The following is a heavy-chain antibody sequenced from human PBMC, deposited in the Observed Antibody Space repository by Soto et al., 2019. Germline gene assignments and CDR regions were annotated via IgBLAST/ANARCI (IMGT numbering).Heavy chain of an antibody. J-gene: IGHJ6*02. D-gene: IGHD3-16*01. CDR3: ARVGDRYYYGMDV. CDR2: ISWNSGSI. V-gene: IGHV3-9*01. Sequence: EVQLVESGGGLVQPGRSLRLSCAASGFTFDDYAMHWVRQAPGKGLEWVSGISWNSGSIGYADSVKGRFTISRDNAKNSLYLQMNSQRAEDTALYYCARVGDRYYYGMDVWGQGTTVTVSS. CDR1: GFTFDDYA.